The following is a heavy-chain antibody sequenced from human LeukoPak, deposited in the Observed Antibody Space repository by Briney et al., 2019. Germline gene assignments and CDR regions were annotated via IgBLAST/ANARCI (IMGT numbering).Heavy chain of an antibody. J-gene: IGHJ4*02. CDR3: ARGKVAGTEFDY. CDR1: GGSFSGYY. V-gene: IGHV4-34*01. D-gene: IGHD2-15*01. Sequence: SETLSLTCAVYGGSFSGYYWSWIRQPPGKGLEWVGEINHSGSTNYNPSLKSRVTISVDTSKNQFSLKLSSVTAADTAVYYCARGKVAGTEFDYWGQGTLVTVSS. CDR2: INHSGST.